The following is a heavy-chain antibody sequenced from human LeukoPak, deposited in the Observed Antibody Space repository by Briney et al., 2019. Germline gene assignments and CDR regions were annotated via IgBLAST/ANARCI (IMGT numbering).Heavy chain of an antibody. CDR3: ARGRYDFWSGYPDYYYYMDV. J-gene: IGHJ6*03. Sequence: SVKVSCKASGVTFSSYAISWVRQAPGQGLEWMGGIIPIFGTANYAQKFQGRVTITTDESTSTAYMELSSLRSEDTAVYYCARGRYDFWSGYPDYYYYMDVWGKGTTVTVSS. V-gene: IGHV1-69*05. CDR1: GVTFSSYA. D-gene: IGHD3-3*01. CDR2: IIPIFGTA.